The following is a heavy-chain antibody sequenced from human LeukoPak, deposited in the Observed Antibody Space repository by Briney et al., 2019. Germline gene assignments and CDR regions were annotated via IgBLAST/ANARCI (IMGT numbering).Heavy chain of an antibody. CDR1: GGSTSSYY. CDR3: ARATAGIAVAGRLFDY. V-gene: IGHV4-59*13. Sequence: SETLSLTCTVSGGSTSSYYWSGIRKPPGKGLEWVGYIYYSGSTNYNPSLKSRVTISVDTSKNQFSLKLSSVTAADTAVYYCARATAGIAVAGRLFDYWGQGTLVTVSS. J-gene: IGHJ4*02. D-gene: IGHD6-19*01. CDR2: IYYSGST.